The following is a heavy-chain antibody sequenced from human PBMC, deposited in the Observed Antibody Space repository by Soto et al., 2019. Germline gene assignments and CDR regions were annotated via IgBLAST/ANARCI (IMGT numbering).Heavy chain of an antibody. CDR1: GFTFSNAW. Sequence: PGGSLRLSCAASGFTFSNAWMSWVRQAPGKGLEWVGRIKSKTDGGTTDYAAPVKGRFTISRDDSKNTLYLQMNSLKTEDTAVYYCTTYNDYGDYYYMDVWGKGTTVTVS. CDR2: IKSKTDGGTT. V-gene: IGHV3-15*01. CDR3: TTYNDYGDYYYMDV. D-gene: IGHD4-17*01. J-gene: IGHJ6*03.